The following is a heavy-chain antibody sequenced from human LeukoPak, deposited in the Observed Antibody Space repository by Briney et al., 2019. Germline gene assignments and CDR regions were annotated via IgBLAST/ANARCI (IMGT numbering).Heavy chain of an antibody. Sequence: GGSLRLSCAASAFTFRPYAMIWVRQAPGKGLERVSPVSGSGGSTYYADSVKGRFTISRDNSNNTLYLEMNSLRAEDTAVYYCAKGAASRGYTYVANWGQGTLVTVSS. J-gene: IGHJ4*02. CDR3: AKGAASRGYTYVAN. D-gene: IGHD5-18*01. CDR1: AFTFRPYA. CDR2: VSGSGGST. V-gene: IGHV3-23*01.